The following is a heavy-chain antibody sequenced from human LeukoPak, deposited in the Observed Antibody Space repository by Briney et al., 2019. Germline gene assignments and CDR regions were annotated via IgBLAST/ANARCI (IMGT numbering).Heavy chain of an antibody. J-gene: IGHJ5*02. CDR1: GYTLTELS. D-gene: IGHD1-7*01. CDR3: ATHPNWNYEWFDP. V-gene: IGHV1-24*01. CDR2: FDPEDGET. Sequence: ASVTVSCKVSGYTLTELSMHWVRQAPGKGLEWMGGFDPEDGETIYAQKFQGRVTMTEDTSTDTAYMELSSLRSEDTAVYYCATHPNWNYEWFDPWGQGTLVTVSS.